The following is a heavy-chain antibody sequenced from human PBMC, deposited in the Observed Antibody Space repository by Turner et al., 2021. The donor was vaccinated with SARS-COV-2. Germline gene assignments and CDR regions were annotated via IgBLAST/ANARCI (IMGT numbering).Heavy chain of an antibody. Sequence: QVPLVESGGGVVQPGGSLTLSCAASGFSFSSYAMHWVRQSPEKGLEWVAIIWNDGSSKYDANSVKGRFPVSRDNSQNTLLLHMSALRVDDTAVYHCARAFGSGSFLLDYWGQGTQVTVSS. CDR1: GFSFSSYA. J-gene: IGHJ4*02. D-gene: IGHD3-10*01. CDR3: ARAFGSGSFLLDY. CDR2: IWNDGSSK. V-gene: IGHV3-33*01.